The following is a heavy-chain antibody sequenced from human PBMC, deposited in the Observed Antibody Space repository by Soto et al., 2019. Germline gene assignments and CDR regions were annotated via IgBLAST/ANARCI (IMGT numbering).Heavy chain of an antibody. CDR2: ISSNGGST. CDR1: GFTFSSYA. CDR3: VKGQYYYDSSGYHLDY. V-gene: IGHV3-64D*08. D-gene: IGHD3-22*01. Sequence: GGSLRLSCAASGFTFSSYAMHWVRQAPGKGLEYVSAISSNGGSTYYADSVKGRFTISRDNSKNTLYLQMSSLRAEDTAVYYCVKGQYYYDSSGYHLDYWGQGTLVTVSS. J-gene: IGHJ4*02.